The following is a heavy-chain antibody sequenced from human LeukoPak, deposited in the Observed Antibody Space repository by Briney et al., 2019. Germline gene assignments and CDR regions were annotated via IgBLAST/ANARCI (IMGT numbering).Heavy chain of an antibody. V-gene: IGHV1-46*01. Sequence: KASGYTLSTYYMHWVRQAPGQGLDWMGIINPSAGGTSYAQKFQGRVTMTRDTSTSTVYMEVSSLRSEDTAVYYCARALEDYSGHDYGLDYWGQGTLVTVSS. CDR1: GYTLSTYY. CDR3: ARALEDYSGHDYGLDY. J-gene: IGHJ4*02. CDR2: INPSAGGT. D-gene: IGHD5-12*01.